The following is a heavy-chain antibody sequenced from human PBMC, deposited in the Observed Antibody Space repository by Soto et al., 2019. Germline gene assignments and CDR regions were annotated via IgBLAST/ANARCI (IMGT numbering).Heavy chain of an antibody. CDR2: ISSSSST. CDR1: GFTFSDYY. J-gene: IGHJ4*02. CDR3: VRGGWATPFDY. D-gene: IGHD6-19*01. Sequence: QVQLVESGGGLVKPGGSLRLSCAASGFTFSDYYMSWIRQAPGKGLEWVSKISSSSSTNYADSVKGRFTISRDNAKNSLYLQLNSLGAEDTAVYYCVRGGWATPFDYWGQGTLVTVSS. V-gene: IGHV3-11*05.